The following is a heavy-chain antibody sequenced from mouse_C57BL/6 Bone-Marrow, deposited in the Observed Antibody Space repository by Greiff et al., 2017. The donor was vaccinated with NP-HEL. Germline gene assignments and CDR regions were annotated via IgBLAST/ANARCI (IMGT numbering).Heavy chain of an antibody. J-gene: IGHJ1*03. CDR3: ARLGRGYYWYFDV. CDR2: ISSGGSTI. CDR1: GFTFSDYG. Sequence: EVQLVESGGGLVQPGGSLKLSCAASGFTFSDYGMPWVRQAPEKGLEWVAYISSGGSTIYYPDTVKGRFIISRDNAKNTLFLQMTSLRSEDTATYYCARLGRGYYWYFDVWGKGTTVTVSS. V-gene: IGHV5-17*01. D-gene: IGHD4-1*01.